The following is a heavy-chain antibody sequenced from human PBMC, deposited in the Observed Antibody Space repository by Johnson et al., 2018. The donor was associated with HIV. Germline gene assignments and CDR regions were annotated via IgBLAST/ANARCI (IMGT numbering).Heavy chain of an antibody. D-gene: IGHD6-19*01. CDR3: AKAVAVAGPGIDAFDI. CDR2: ISGSGGST. J-gene: IGHJ3*02. CDR1: GFTFSSYA. V-gene: IGHV3-23*04. Sequence: VQLVESGGGVVQPGRSLRLSCAASGFTFSSYAMSWVRQAPGKGLEWVSAISGSGGSTYYADSVKGRFTISRDNSKNTLYLQMNSLRAEDTAVYYCAKAVAVAGPGIDAFDIWGQGTMVTGSS.